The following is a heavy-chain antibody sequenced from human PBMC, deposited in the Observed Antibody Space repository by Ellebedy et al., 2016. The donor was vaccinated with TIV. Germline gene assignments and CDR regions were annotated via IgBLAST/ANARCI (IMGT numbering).Heavy chain of an antibody. V-gene: IGHV1-69*04. CDR1: GGTFSSYA. Sequence: AASVKVSCKASGGTFSSYAISWVRQAPGQGLEWMGRIIPILGIANYAQKFQGRVTITADKSTSTAYMELSSLRSEDTAVYYCARDSAVQMLYNWFDPWGQGTLVTVSS. CDR2: IIPILGIA. D-gene: IGHD3-10*01. CDR3: ARDSAVQMLYNWFDP. J-gene: IGHJ5*02.